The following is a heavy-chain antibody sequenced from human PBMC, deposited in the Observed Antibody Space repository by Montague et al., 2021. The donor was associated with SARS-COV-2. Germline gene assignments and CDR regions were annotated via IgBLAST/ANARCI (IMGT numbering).Heavy chain of an antibody. J-gene: IGHJ6*02. V-gene: IGHV4-34*01. CDR1: GGSFSGYY. CDR2: INHSGST. Sequence: SETLSLTCAVYGGSFSGYYWGGLPHHPGKGLECVGGINHSGSTNYNPSLKSRVTISVDTSKNQFSLKLSSVTAADTAVYYCARVRYYGSGTSLGMDVWGQGTKVTVSS. D-gene: IGHD3-10*01. CDR3: ARVRYYGSGTSLGMDV.